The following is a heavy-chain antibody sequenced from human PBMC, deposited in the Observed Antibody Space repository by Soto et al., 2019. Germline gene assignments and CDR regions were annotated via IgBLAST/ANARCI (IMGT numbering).Heavy chain of an antibody. V-gene: IGHV3-73*01. CDR3: TRDWGAKYSSSSYYYYGMDV. CDR1: GFTFSGSA. J-gene: IGHJ6*02. D-gene: IGHD6-6*01. CDR2: IRSKANSYAT. Sequence: GGSLRLSCAASGFTFSGSAMHWVRQASGKGLEWVGRIRSKANSYATAYAASVKGRFTISRDDSKNTAYLQMNSLKTEDTAVYYCTRDWGAKYSSSSYYYYGMDVWGQGTTVTVSS.